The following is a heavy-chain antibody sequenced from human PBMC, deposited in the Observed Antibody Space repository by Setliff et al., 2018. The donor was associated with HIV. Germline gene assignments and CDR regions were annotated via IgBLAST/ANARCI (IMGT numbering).Heavy chain of an antibody. CDR3: AREPDSIPYDY. Sequence: SETLSLTCTVSGGSISSSSHYWGWIRQPPGKGLEWIGSFYYSGNTYYNPSLKSRVTISIDASRNQFSLKLSSVTAADTAVYYCAREPDSIPYDYWGQGTLVTVSS. V-gene: IGHV4-39*07. D-gene: IGHD4-4*01. J-gene: IGHJ4*02. CDR2: FYYSGNT. CDR1: GGSISSSSHY.